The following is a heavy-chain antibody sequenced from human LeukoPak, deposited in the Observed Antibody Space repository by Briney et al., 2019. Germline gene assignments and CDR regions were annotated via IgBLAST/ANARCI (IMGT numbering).Heavy chain of an antibody. CDR3: ARGGIITSYAFEI. CDR2: ISSTSNYI. V-gene: IGHV3-21*01. Sequence: GGSLRLSCAASGFTFSTYAISWVRQAPGKGLEWVSCISSTSNYIFYADSVRGRFTISRDNARNSLYLQMDSLRAEDTAVYYCARGGIITSYAFEIWGQGAMVTVSS. J-gene: IGHJ3*02. CDR1: GFTFSTYA. D-gene: IGHD1-26*01.